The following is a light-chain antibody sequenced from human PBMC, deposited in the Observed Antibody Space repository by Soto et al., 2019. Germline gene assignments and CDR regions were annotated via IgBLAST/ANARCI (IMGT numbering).Light chain of an antibody. CDR3: QQYEMSPTT. CDR1: QSVSSTY. J-gene: IGKJ4*01. Sequence: EIVLTQSPGTLSLSPGERATLSCRASQSVSSTYLAWYQQKPGQAPSLLIYGASRRATGIPDRFSGSGSGTDFTLTISRLEPEDFAVYYCQQYEMSPTTFGRGTKVEIK. V-gene: IGKV3-20*01. CDR2: GAS.